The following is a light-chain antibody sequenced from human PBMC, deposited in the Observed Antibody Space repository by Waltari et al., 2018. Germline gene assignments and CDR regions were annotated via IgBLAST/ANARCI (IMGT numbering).Light chain of an antibody. CDR3: QRYNGALFT. V-gene: IGKV1-27*01. J-gene: IGKJ3*01. CDR1: QGIRNN. CDR2: GAS. Sequence: DIQMTQSPSSLSASVGDRVTITCRASQGIRNNLFWYQQKPGKVPKLLIYGASTLQSGVPSRFSGSGSGTDFTLTISSLQPEDVATYYCQRYNGALFTFGPGTKVDIK.